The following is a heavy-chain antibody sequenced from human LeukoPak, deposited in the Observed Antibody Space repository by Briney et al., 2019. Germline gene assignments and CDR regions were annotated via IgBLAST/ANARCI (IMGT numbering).Heavy chain of an antibody. CDR3: VRDGPYGGNSDFDY. J-gene: IGHJ4*02. D-gene: IGHD4-23*01. CDR2: IWFDGSKK. V-gene: IGHV3-33*01. CDR1: GFTFSNYG. Sequence: GGSLRLSCAASGFTFSNYGVHWVRQAPGKGLEWVAVIWFDGSKKYYADSVKGRFTFSRDNSENTMYLQMDSLRADDTAVYYCVRDGPYGGNSDFDYWGQGTLVTVSS.